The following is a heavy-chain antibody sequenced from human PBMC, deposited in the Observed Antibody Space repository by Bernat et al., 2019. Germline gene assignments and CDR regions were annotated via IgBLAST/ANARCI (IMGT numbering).Heavy chain of an antibody. CDR1: GFTFDDYA. V-gene: IGHV3-9*01. D-gene: IGHD5-12*01. J-gene: IGHJ4*02. CDR3: AKNFRGYSGYDSPDFDY. CDR2: ISWNSGSI. Sequence: EVQLVESGGGLVQPGRSLRLSCAASGFTFDDYAMHWVRQAPGKGLEWVSGISWNSGSIGYADSVKGRFHISRDNAKNSLYLQMNSLRAEETALYYCAKNFRGYSGYDSPDFDYWGQGTLVTVSS.